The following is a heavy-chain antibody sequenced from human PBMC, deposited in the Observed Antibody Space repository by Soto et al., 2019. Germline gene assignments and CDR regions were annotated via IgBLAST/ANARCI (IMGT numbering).Heavy chain of an antibody. CDR1: GGSISSGGYY. D-gene: IGHD6-13*01. V-gene: IGHV4-31*03. Sequence: QVQLQESGPGLVKPSHTLFLTCTVSGGSISSGGYYWSLIRQHPWKGLEWIGYIYYSGSTYYNPSLKSRVTISVYTSKNQFSLQLSSVTAADTAVYYCARPGGSSSWSLDYWGQGTLVTVSS. J-gene: IGHJ4*02. CDR2: IYYSGST. CDR3: ARPGGSSSWSLDY.